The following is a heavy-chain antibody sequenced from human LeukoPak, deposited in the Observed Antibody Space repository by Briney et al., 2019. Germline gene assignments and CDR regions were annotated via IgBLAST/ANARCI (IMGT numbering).Heavy chain of an antibody. V-gene: IGHV3-48*03. J-gene: IGHJ4*02. CDR3: ARVGYYFDSGSSNYFDY. D-gene: IGHD3-10*01. CDR2: ISSSGGTT. CDR1: GFTFSSYE. Sequence: GGSLRLSCAAFGFTFSSYEMNWVRQAPGKGLEWLSYISSSGGTTFYADSVKGRFTISRDNAKNSLYLQMSSLRAEDTAVYYCARVGYYFDSGSSNYFDYWGQGTLVTVSS.